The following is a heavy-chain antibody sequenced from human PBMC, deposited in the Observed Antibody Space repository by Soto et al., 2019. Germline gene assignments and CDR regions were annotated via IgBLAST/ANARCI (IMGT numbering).Heavy chain of an antibody. Sequence: QVQLVQSGAEVKKPGSSVKVSCKASGGTFSSYTISWVRQAPGQGLEWMGRIIPILGIANYAPKFQGRVTITADKSTSTAYMELSSLRSADTAVYYCARDQDSSSSDYWGQGTLVTVSS. CDR2: IIPILGIA. CDR1: GGTFSSYT. V-gene: IGHV1-69*08. CDR3: ARDQDSSSSDY. D-gene: IGHD6-13*01. J-gene: IGHJ4*02.